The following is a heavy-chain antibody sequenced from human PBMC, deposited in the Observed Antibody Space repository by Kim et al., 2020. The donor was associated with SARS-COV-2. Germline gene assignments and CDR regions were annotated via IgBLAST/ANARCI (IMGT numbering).Heavy chain of an antibody. V-gene: IGHV4-39*02. CDR1: GVSVSSSNYY. CDR2: MYETWDS. CDR3: ARLEYSSSSRLFDP. J-gene: IGHJ5*02. D-gene: IGHD6-6*01. Sequence: SETLSLTCTVYGVSVSSSNYYWVCIRQPPVHGLDCLGNMYETWDSYDTPSLKRLVTISVDTSTNHFSLKLSSLTAADTAVYYCARLEYSSSSRLFDPWGQGTLVTVSS.